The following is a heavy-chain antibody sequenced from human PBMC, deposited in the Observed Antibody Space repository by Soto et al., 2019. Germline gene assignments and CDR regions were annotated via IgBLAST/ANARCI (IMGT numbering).Heavy chain of an antibody. V-gene: IGHV1-69*01. Sequence: QVQLVQSGAEVKKPGSSVKVSCKAPGGTFSSYAISWVRQAPGQGLEWLGGLIPIFGTAKYAQKFQRRVTITADESTSTGYMELSSLRSEETAVYYCARSQGGSSSLDIYYYYYYGMDVWGQGTTVTVSS. CDR2: LIPIFGTA. J-gene: IGHJ6*02. D-gene: IGHD2-15*01. CDR1: GGTFSSYA. CDR3: ARSQGGSSSLDIYYYYYYGMDV.